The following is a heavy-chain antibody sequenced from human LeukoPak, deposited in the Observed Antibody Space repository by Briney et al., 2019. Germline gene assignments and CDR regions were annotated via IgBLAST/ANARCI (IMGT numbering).Heavy chain of an antibody. CDR1: GGSISSYY. D-gene: IGHD5-18*01. J-gene: IGHJ4*02. Sequence: SETLSLTCTVSGGSISSYYWSWIRQPAGKGLEWIGRIYNSGSANYNPSLKSRVTMSVDTSKNQFSLKLTSVTAADTAVYYCARDPEGYGLLDYWGQGILVTVSS. CDR3: ARDPEGYGLLDY. CDR2: IYNSGSA. V-gene: IGHV4-4*07.